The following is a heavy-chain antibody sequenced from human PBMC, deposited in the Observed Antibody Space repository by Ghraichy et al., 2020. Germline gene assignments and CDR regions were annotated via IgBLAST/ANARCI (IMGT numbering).Heavy chain of an antibody. CDR2: IIPILGIA. V-gene: IGHV1-69*10. CDR1: GGTFSSYA. CDR3: ASRYDDSSGYYYSYFQH. Sequence: SVKVSCKASGGTFSSYAISWVRQAPGQGLEWMGGIIPILGIANYAQKFQGRVTITADKSTSTAYMGLSSLRSEDTAVYYCASRYDDSSGYYYSYFQHWGQGTLVTVSS. D-gene: IGHD3-22*01. J-gene: IGHJ1*01.